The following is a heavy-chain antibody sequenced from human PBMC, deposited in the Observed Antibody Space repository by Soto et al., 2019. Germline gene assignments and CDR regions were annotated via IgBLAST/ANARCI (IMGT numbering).Heavy chain of an antibody. CDR3: ARERPSGLVDLDY. J-gene: IGHJ4*02. Sequence: EVQLVESGGGLVQPGGSLRLSCAASGCTFSNYWMSWVRQAPWKGLEWLANIKEDGRETNYVDSVKGRFTISRDNAKNSLYLQINSLRAEDTAVFYCARERPSGLVDLDYWGQGTLVTVSS. V-gene: IGHV3-7*01. D-gene: IGHD3-9*01. CDR2: IKEDGRET. CDR1: GCTFSNYW.